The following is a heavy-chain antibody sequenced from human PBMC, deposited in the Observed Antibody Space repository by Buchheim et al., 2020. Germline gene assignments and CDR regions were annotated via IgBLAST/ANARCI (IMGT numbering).Heavy chain of an antibody. CDR2: ISGSGGST. CDR3: AKGTVYYYGSGSYYSPYGMDV. J-gene: IGHJ6*02. CDR1: GFTFSSYA. D-gene: IGHD3-10*01. Sequence: EVQLLESGGGLVQPGGSLRLSCAASGFTFSSYAMSWVRQAPGKGLEWVLAISGSGGSTYYADSVTGRFTISSDNSKNTTYLQMNSLRAEDTAVYYCAKGTVYYYGSGSYYSPYGMDVWGQGTT. V-gene: IGHV3-23*01.